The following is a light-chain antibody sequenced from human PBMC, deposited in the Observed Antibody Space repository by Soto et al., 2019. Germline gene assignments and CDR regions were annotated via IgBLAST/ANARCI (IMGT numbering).Light chain of an antibody. CDR1: QSVSSSY. Sequence: EIVLTQSPGTLSLSPGERATLSCRASQSVSSSYLAWYQRKPGQAPRLLIYCASSRATGIPDRFSGGGSGTDFTLTISRLEPEDFAVYYCQQYHNSPPTFGQGTKVDIK. J-gene: IGKJ1*01. V-gene: IGKV3-20*01. CDR3: QQYHNSPPT. CDR2: CAS.